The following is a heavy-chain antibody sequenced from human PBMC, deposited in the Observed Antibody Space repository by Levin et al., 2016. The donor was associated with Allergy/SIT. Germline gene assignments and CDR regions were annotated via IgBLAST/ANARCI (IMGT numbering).Heavy chain of an antibody. CDR2: ISSSSSYI. J-gene: IGHJ4*02. D-gene: IGHD1-26*01. CDR3: ARGYKVGATTILFDY. Sequence: VRQAPGKGLEWVSSISSSSSYIYYADSVKGRFTISRDNAKNSLYLQMNSLRAEDTAVYYCARGYKVGATTILFDYWGQGTLVTVSS. V-gene: IGHV3-21*01.